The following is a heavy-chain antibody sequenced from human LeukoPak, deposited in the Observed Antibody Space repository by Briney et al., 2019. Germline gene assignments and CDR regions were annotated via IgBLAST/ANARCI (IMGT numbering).Heavy chain of an antibody. Sequence: ASVKVSCKASGYTFSNYGISWLRQAPGQGLEWMGWISGSIGNTNYAQKFQGRVTMTTDTSRSTAYMELRSLSSDDTAMYYCARHLRRSKLLYEENNWFDPWGQGTQVTVFS. CDR3: ARHLRRSKLLYEENNWFDP. CDR1: GYTFSNYG. V-gene: IGHV1-18*01. J-gene: IGHJ5*02. CDR2: ISGSIGNT. D-gene: IGHD2-2*02.